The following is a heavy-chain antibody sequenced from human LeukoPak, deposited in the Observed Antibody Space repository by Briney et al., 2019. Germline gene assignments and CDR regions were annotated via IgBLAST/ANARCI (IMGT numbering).Heavy chain of an antibody. CDR2: IWYDGSNQ. CDR3: ARDLIAAAGTRGDAFDI. V-gene: IGHV3-33*01. Sequence: GGSLRLSCAASGFTFRSYGMHWVRQAPGKGLEWVAVIWYDGSNQYYADSVKGRFTISRDNAKNSLYLQMNSLRAEDTAVYYCARDLIAAAGTRGDAFDIWGQGTMVTVSS. D-gene: IGHD6-13*01. J-gene: IGHJ3*02. CDR1: GFTFRSYG.